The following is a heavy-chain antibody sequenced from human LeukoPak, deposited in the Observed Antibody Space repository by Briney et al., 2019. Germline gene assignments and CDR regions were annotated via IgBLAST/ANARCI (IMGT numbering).Heavy chain of an antibody. D-gene: IGHD2-2*01. Sequence: LRLSYPASGFTFISYSMNWLRQPPGKGLDWVGEINHSESTNYNPPLKSRVTISVDTSKNQFSLKLSSVTAADTAVYYCARNLSRACSSVSGYRAKNWFDPWGEGTLVTVSS. J-gene: IGHJ5*02. CDR2: INHSEST. CDR1: GFTFISYS. CDR3: ARNLSRACSSVSGYRAKNWFDP. V-gene: IGHV4-34*01.